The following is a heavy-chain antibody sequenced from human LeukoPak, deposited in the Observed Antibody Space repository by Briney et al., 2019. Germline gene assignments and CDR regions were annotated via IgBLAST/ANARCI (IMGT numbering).Heavy chain of an antibody. CDR1: GYTFTGYY. CDR2: INPNSGGT. Sequence: ASVKVSCKASGYTFTGYYMHWVRQAPGQGLEWMGWINPNSGGTNYAQKFQGRVTMTRDTSISTAYMELSRLRSDDTAVDYCAREGTDGYNSNFDYWGQGTLVTVSS. CDR3: AREGTDGYNSNFDY. V-gene: IGHV1-2*02. J-gene: IGHJ4*02. D-gene: IGHD5-24*01.